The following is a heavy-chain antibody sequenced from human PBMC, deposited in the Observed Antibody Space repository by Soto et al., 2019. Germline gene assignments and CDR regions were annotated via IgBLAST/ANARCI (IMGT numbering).Heavy chain of an antibody. CDR3: ARGDGHVMILRYYYYGMDV. D-gene: IGHD3-3*01. CDR1: GFTFSSYA. J-gene: IGHJ6*02. CDR2: ISYDGSNK. Sequence: GGSLRLSCAASGFTFSSYAMHWVRQAPGKGLEWVAVISYDGSNKYYADSVKGRFTISRDNSKNTLYLQMNSLRAEDTAVYYCARGDGHVMILRYYYYGMDVWGQGTTVTVSS. V-gene: IGHV3-30-3*01.